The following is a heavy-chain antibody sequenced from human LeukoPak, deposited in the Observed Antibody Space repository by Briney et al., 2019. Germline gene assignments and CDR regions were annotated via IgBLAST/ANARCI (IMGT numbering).Heavy chain of an antibody. CDR2: ISSSSSFI. CDR3: ARARRDFWGDPFDY. V-gene: IGHV3-21*05. Sequence: GGSLRLSCAASGFTFSSYAMSWVRQAPGKGLEWVSYISSSSSFIYYADSVKGRFTISRDNAKNSLFLQMNSLRAEDTAVYYCARARRDFWGDPFDYWGLGTLVTVSS. J-gene: IGHJ4*02. CDR1: GFTFSSYA. D-gene: IGHD3-3*01.